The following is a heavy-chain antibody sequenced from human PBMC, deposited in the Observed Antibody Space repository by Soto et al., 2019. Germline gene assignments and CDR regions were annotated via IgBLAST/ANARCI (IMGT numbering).Heavy chain of an antibody. D-gene: IGHD6-19*01. CDR2: IYYSGST. CDR3: ARPSGGIAVAVYFDY. CDR1: GGSISSSSYY. Sequence: QLQLQESGPGLVKPSETLSLTCTVSGGSISSSSYYWGWIRQPPGKGLEWIGSIYYSGSTYYNPSLKSRVTISVDTSKNQFSRKLSSVTAADTAVYYCARPSGGIAVAVYFDYWGQGTLVTVSS. J-gene: IGHJ4*02. V-gene: IGHV4-39*01.